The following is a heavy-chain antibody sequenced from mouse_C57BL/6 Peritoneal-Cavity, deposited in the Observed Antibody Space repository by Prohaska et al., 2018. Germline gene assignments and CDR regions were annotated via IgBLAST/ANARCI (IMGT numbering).Heavy chain of an antibody. D-gene: IGHD4-1*01. Sequence: EVKLEESGGGLVQPGGSMKLSCVASGFPFSKYWMNWVRQSQEKGLEWVAQIRLISDNDATYYEESVKGRFTISRDDSKSSVYLQMNNLRAEDTGIYYCTDHSNFAWFTYWGQGTLVTVST. CDR1: GFPFSKYW. V-gene: IGHV6-3*01. CDR3: TDHSNFAWFTY. CDR2: IRLISDNDAT. J-gene: IGHJ3*01.